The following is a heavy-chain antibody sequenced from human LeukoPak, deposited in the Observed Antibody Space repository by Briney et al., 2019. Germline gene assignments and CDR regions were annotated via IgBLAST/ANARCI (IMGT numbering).Heavy chain of an antibody. V-gene: IGHV4-31*03. D-gene: IGHD3-10*01. CDR1: GGSISSGGYY. CDR2: IYYSGST. CDR3: ARGISVGVSFSPDY. J-gene: IGHJ4*02. Sequence: SETLSLTCTVSGGSISSGGYYWSWIRQHPGKGLEWTGYIYYSGSTYYNPSLKSRVTISVDTSKNQFSLKLSSVTAADTAVYYCARGISVGVSFSPDYWGQGTLVTVSS.